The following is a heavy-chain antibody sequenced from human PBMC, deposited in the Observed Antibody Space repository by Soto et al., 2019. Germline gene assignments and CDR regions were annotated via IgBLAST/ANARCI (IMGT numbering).Heavy chain of an antibody. V-gene: IGHV5-51*01. Sequence: EVQLVQSGAEVKKPGESLEISCKGSGYSFTSYWIGWVRQMPGKGLEWMGIIYPGDSDTRYSPSFQGQVTISADKSISTAYLQWSSLKASDTAMYYCARQWAAGTDPTHYYYYGMDVWGQGTTVTVSS. D-gene: IGHD6-13*01. CDR2: IYPGDSDT. J-gene: IGHJ6*02. CDR1: GYSFTSYW. CDR3: ARQWAAGTDPTHYYYYGMDV.